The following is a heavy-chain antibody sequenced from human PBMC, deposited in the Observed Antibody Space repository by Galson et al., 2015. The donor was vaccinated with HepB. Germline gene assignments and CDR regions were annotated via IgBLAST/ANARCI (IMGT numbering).Heavy chain of an antibody. CDR3: ARARDSSSWYHAANYYYGMDV. Sequence: SLRLSCAASGFTFSSYAMHWVRQAPGKGLEWVAVISYDGSNKYYADSVKGRFTISRDNSKNTLYLQMNSLRAEDTAVYYCARARDSSSWYHAANYYYGMDVWGQGTTVTVSS. CDR1: GFTFSSYA. CDR2: ISYDGSNK. V-gene: IGHV3-30*04. J-gene: IGHJ6*02. D-gene: IGHD6-13*01.